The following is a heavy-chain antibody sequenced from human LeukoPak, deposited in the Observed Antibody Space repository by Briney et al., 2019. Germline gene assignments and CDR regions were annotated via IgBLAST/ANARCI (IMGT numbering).Heavy chain of an antibody. CDR2: IKAKTHGGTT. D-gene: IGHD5-18*01. CDR3: VTEGFTYGFHSCDT. J-gene: IGHJ3*02. Sequence: GGSLRLSCAASGFTFSSSEMNWVRQAPGKGLEWVGRIKAKTHGGTTDYAAPVNGRFAISRDDSTNTMYLQMNSLKTDDTALYYCVTEGFTYGFHSCDTWGQGTTVTISS. CDR1: GFTFSSSE. V-gene: IGHV3-15*01.